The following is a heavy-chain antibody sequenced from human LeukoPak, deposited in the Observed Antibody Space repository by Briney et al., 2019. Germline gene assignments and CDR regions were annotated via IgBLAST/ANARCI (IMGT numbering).Heavy chain of an antibody. V-gene: IGHV3-30*18. CDR2: ISYDGSNK. CDR1: GFTFSSYG. CDR3: AKEGGKYCSSTSCQGDY. Sequence: GGSLRLSCAASGFTFSSYGMHWVRQAPGKGLKWVAVISYDGSNKYYADSVKGRFTISRDNSKNTLYLQMNSLRAEDTAVYYCAKEGGKYCSSTSCQGDYWGQGTLVTVSS. J-gene: IGHJ4*02. D-gene: IGHD2-2*01.